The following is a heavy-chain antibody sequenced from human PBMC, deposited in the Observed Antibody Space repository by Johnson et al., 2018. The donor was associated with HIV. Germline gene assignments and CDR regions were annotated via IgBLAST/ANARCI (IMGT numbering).Heavy chain of an antibody. J-gene: IGHJ3*02. Sequence: QVQLVESGGGLVKPGGSLRLSCATSGFTFSDYNMNWIRQAPGKGLEWISYISRSGTTIYYADSVKGRFTISRDNANSSLSLQMNSLRAEDTAVYYCARESTYYGGNPHDAFDIWGQGTMVTVSS. CDR2: ISRSGTTI. V-gene: IGHV3-11*04. CDR1: GFTFSDYN. CDR3: ARESTYYGGNPHDAFDI. D-gene: IGHD4-23*01.